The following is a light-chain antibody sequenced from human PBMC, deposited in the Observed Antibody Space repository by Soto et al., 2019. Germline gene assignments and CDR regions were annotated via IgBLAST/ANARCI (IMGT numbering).Light chain of an antibody. V-gene: IGLV2-8*01. Sequence: QSALTQPPSASGSPGQSVTISCTGTSSDVGGYKYVSWYQQHPGKAPKLIIYEVSNRPSGVADRFSGSKSGNTASLTVSGLQAEDEADYFCTSYAGSNNVVFGGGTKVTVL. J-gene: IGLJ2*01. CDR2: EVS. CDR1: SSDVGGYKY. CDR3: TSYAGSNNVV.